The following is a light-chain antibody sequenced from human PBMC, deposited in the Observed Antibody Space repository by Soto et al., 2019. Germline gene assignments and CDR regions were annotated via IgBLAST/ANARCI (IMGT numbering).Light chain of an antibody. V-gene: IGLV2-14*01. Sequence: QSVLTQPASVSGSPGQSITISCTGTSSDVGAYYSVSWYQHHPGKAPKLIIYGVTNRPSGVSNRFSGSKSGNTASLTISGLQAEHEADYHCSSYTSGSSHYVFGTGTKLTVL. CDR3: SSYTSGSSHYV. J-gene: IGLJ1*01. CDR1: SSDVGAYYS. CDR2: GVT.